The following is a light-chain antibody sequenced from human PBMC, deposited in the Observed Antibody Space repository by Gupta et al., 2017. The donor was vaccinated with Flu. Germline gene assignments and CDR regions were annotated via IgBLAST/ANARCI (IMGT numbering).Light chain of an antibody. CDR1: QSISNS. CDR3: LQRRNWPLT. CDR2: DAS. Sequence: EIVLTQSPATLSLSPGERATLSCRASQSISNSLAWHQQKPGQAPRLLIYDASNRATGIPARFSGSGSGTDFTLTIISLEPEDFAVYYCLQRRNWPLTFGQGTRMKI. J-gene: IGKJ5*01. V-gene: IGKV3-11*01.